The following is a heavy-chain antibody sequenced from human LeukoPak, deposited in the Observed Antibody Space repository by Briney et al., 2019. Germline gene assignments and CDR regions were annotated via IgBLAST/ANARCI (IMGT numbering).Heavy chain of an antibody. CDR1: GFTLSSYS. V-gene: IGHV3-21*04. J-gene: IGHJ6*03. D-gene: IGHD3-16*01. CDR3: AKGLRTGVGPYMGYHYYMDV. Sequence: GGSLRLSCAASGFTLSSYSMHWVRPAPGKGLEWVSSISSSSNYIYHALPVKGRFTISRDNSYNAVSLQMNSLRDENTGVYYCAKGLRTGVGPYMGYHYYMDVWGKGATVTVSS. CDR2: ISSSSNYI.